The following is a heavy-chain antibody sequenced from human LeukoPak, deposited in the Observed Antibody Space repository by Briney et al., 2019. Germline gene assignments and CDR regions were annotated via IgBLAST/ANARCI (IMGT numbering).Heavy chain of an antibody. V-gene: IGHV4-34*01. D-gene: IGHD5-18*01. Sequence: SETLSLTCAVYGGSFSGYYGSWIRQPPGKGLEWIGEINHSGSTNYNTSLKSRVTMSVDTSKNQFSLKLSSVTAADTAVYYCARIHRREYSYGYNYWGQGTLVTVSS. CDR2: INHSGST. J-gene: IGHJ4*02. CDR1: GGSFSGYY. CDR3: ARIHRREYSYGYNY.